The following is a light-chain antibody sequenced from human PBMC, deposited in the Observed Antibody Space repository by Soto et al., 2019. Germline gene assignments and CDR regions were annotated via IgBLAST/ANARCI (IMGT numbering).Light chain of an antibody. J-gene: IGKJ5*01. CDR3: QQSYSSPTP. CDR1: QSIGKH. CDR2: GAS. V-gene: IGKV1-39*01. Sequence: MYKSAAFVPAKIGDRVTITCRASQSIGKHLNWYQQKPGKAPKFLIYGASTLQSGVPSRFTGSGSGTDFTLTVNCLQPEDFATYYCQQSYSSPTPFG.